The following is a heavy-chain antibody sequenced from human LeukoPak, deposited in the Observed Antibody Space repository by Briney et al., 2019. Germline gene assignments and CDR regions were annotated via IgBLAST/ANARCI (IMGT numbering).Heavy chain of an antibody. Sequence: GGSLRLSCAASGFTFSSYWMSWVRQAPGKGLEWVANIKQDGSEKYYVDSVKGRFTISRDNAKNSLYLQMNSLRAEDTAVYYCARGKLGGGNSGWFDPWGQGTLVTVSS. J-gene: IGHJ5*02. CDR1: GFTFSSYW. V-gene: IGHV3-7*03. D-gene: IGHD4-23*01. CDR3: ARGKLGGGNSGWFDP. CDR2: IKQDGSEK.